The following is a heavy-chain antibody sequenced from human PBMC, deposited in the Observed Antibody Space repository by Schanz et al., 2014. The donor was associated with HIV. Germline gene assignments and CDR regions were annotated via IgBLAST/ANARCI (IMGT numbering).Heavy chain of an antibody. V-gene: IGHV3-23*04. CDR2: ISDSGRTT. Sequence: EVHLVESGGGMVQPGGSLTLSCAASGFTFSDCWMAWVRQAPGKGLEWVSAISDSGRTTYYGDSAKGRFTISRDNSKNTLYLQMHSLRAEDTAVYYCAKDPYQGSSGWLDWGQGTLVTVSS. D-gene: IGHD6-19*01. CDR1: GFTFSDCW. CDR3: AKDPYQGSSGWLD. J-gene: IGHJ1*01.